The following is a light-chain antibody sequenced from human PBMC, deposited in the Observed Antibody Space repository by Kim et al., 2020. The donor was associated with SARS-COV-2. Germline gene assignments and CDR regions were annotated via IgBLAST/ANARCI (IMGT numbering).Light chain of an antibody. V-gene: IGLV2-14*03. Sequence: GQSITISCTGTSSDVGGYKYVSWYQQHPGKAPKLMIYDVTNLPSGVSNRFSGSKSGNTASLTISGLQAEDETDYYCSSYTSSSTLVFGGGTKVPVL. CDR2: DVT. J-gene: IGLJ2*01. CDR1: SSDVGGYKY. CDR3: SSYTSSSTLV.